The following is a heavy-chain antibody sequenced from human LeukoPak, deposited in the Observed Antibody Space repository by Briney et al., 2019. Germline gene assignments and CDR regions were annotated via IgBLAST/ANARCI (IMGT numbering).Heavy chain of an antibody. CDR3: ARGYTAMDT. CDR1: GFTFSSYS. Sequence: GGSLRLSCAASGFTFSSYSMNWVRQAPGKGLEWVSSISGSSSHINYADSVKGRFTISRDNAKNSLYLQMNSLRAEDTAVYYCARGYTAMDTWGQGTLVTVSS. J-gene: IGHJ4*02. V-gene: IGHV3-21*04. CDR2: ISGSSSHI. D-gene: IGHD5-18*01.